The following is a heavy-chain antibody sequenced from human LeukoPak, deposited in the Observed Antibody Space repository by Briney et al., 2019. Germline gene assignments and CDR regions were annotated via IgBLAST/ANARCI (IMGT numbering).Heavy chain of an antibody. CDR3: ATLLEGYSYGFFVY. Sequence: GASVKVSCKVSGYTLTELSMHWVRPAPGKGLEWMGGFDPEDGETIYAQKFQGRVTMTEDTSTDTAYMELSSLRSEDTAVYYCATLLEGYSYGFFVYWGQGTLVTVSS. CDR2: FDPEDGET. V-gene: IGHV1-24*01. J-gene: IGHJ4*02. CDR1: GYTLTELS. D-gene: IGHD5-18*01.